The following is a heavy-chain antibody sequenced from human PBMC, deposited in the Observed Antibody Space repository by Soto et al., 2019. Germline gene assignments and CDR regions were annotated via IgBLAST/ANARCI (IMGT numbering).Heavy chain of an antibody. CDR2: IYHSGST. Sequence: SETLSLTCTVSGGSISSGDYYWSWIRQPPGKGLEWIGYIYHSGSTYYNPSLKSRVTISVDTSKNQFSLKLSSVTAADTAVYYCARERPDGARLAPWVQGTLVTSPQ. CDR1: GGSISSGDYY. J-gene: IGHJ5*02. CDR3: ARERPDGARLAP. D-gene: IGHD6-6*01. V-gene: IGHV4-30-4*01.